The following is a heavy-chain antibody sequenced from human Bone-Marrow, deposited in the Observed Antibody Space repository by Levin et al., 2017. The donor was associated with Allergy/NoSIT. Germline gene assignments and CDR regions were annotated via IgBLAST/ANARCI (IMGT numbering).Heavy chain of an antibody. Sequence: ETLSLTCVGSGLTFSNYIMNWVRQAPGKELEWVSSISNSGSQIYYADSVKGRFTISRDNVKNSLYLDMNSLRAEDTAVYYCTRGRITCSSNSCHFTWFDPWGQGTLVTVSS. V-gene: IGHV3-21*01. D-gene: IGHD2-2*01. J-gene: IGHJ5*02. CDR2: ISNSGSQI. CDR3: TRGRITCSSNSCHFTWFDP. CDR1: GLTFSNYI.